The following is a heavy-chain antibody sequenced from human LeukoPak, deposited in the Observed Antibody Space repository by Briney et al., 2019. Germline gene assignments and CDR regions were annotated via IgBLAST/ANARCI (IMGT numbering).Heavy chain of an antibody. CDR1: GFTFSSYA. V-gene: IGHV3-23*01. D-gene: IGHD3-3*01. CDR3: AVSFSYYYMDV. J-gene: IGHJ6*03. CDR2: VSGSAGST. Sequence: GGSLRLSCAASGFTFSSYAMSWVRQAPGKGLEWVSAVSGSAGSTYYADSVKGRFAISRDNSKNTLYLQMNSLRAEDTAVYYCAVSFSYYYMDVWGKGTTVTVSS.